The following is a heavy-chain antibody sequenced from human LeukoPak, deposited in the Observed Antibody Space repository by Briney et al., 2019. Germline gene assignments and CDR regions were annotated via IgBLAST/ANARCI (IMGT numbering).Heavy chain of an antibody. V-gene: IGHV3-9*01. CDR1: GFTFDDYA. CDR2: ISWNSGSI. Sequence: DRSLRLSCAASGFTFDDYAMHWVRQAPGKGLEWVSGISWNSGSIGYADSVKGRFTISRDNSKNTLYLQMNSLRAEDTAVYYCARELSNCSSTSCLGGNFDYWGQGTLVTVSS. D-gene: IGHD2-2*01. CDR3: ARELSNCSSTSCLGGNFDY. J-gene: IGHJ4*02.